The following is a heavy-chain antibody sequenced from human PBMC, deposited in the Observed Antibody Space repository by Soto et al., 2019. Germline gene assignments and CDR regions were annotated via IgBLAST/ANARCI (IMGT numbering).Heavy chain of an antibody. CDR3: ARVVGSGSYYNQYNWFAP. CDR2: INTYNGNT. V-gene: IGHV1-18*01. CDR1: AYTFTNYG. D-gene: IGHD3-10*01. J-gene: IGHJ5*02. Sequence: ASVKVSCKASAYTFTNYGISWVRQAPGQGLEWMGWINTYNGNTNYAQKLQGRVTMTTDTSTNTAYMELRSLRSDDTAVYYCARVVGSGSYYNQYNWFAPGGQGILVTVS.